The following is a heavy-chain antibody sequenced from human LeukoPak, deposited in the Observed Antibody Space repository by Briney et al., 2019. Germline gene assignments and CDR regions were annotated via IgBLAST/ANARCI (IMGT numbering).Heavy chain of an antibody. J-gene: IGHJ6*02. V-gene: IGHV3-21*01. Sequence: GGSLRLSCAAAGFTFSSYSMNWVRQAPGKGLEWVSSISSMSSYIYYGDSVKGRFTISRDNDKNSLYLQMNSLRAEDTAVYYCARDQLRLGELHKPEGFSQQYYYGMDVWGQGTTVTVSS. CDR2: ISSMSSYI. CDR1: GFTFSSYS. D-gene: IGHD3-10*01. CDR3: ARDQLRLGELHKPEGFSQQYYYGMDV.